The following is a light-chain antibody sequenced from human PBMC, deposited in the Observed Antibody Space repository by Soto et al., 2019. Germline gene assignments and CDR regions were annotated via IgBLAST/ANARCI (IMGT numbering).Light chain of an antibody. Sequence: QSALTQSASVSGSPGQSITISCTGTISDVGGYQYVSWFQQHPGKAPKLMIYDVSDRPSGVSSRFSGSKSGNTASLTISGLQSEDEADYYCSSYTSDFTIIFGGGTKLTVL. V-gene: IGLV2-14*03. J-gene: IGLJ2*01. CDR2: DVS. CDR1: ISDVGGYQY. CDR3: SSYTSDFTII.